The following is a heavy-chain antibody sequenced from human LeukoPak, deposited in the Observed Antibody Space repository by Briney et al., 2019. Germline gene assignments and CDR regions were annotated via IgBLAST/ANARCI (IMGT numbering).Heavy chain of an antibody. D-gene: IGHD3-22*01. Sequence: GGSLRLSCAASGFTFSGSAMHWVRQACGKGLEWVGRIRSKANSYATAYAASVKGRFTISRDDSKNTAYLQMNSLKTEDTAVYYCTGTYYYDSSGYQTWGQGTLVTVSS. J-gene: IGHJ4*02. CDR3: TGTYYYDSSGYQT. V-gene: IGHV3-73*01. CDR2: IRSKANSYAT. CDR1: GFTFSGSA.